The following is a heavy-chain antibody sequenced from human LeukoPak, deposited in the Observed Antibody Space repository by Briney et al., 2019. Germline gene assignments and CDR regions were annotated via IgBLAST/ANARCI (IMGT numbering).Heavy chain of an antibody. D-gene: IGHD2-21*02. J-gene: IGHJ4*02. CDR1: GFTVSSNY. V-gene: IGHV3-53*01. Sequence: GGSLRLSCAASGFTVSSNYMSWVRQAPGKGLEWVSVICSGGSTYYADSVKGRFTISRDNSKNTLYLQMNSLRAEDTAVYYCARGPGDRAFDYWGQGTLVTASS. CDR2: ICSGGST. CDR3: ARGPGDRAFDY.